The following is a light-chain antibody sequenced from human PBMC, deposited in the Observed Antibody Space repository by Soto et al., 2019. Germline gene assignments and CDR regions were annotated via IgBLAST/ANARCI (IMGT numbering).Light chain of an antibody. CDR3: RKYNSAQWT. J-gene: IGKJ1*01. V-gene: IGKV1-27*01. CDR1: QGISNY. Sequence: DIQMTQSPSSLSASVGDRVTITCRARQGISNYLAWYQQKPGKVPKLLIYAASTLQSGVPSRSSDSGSGTDFTLTISSMQPGDVANYYCRKYNSAQWTFGQGTKVEIK. CDR2: AAS.